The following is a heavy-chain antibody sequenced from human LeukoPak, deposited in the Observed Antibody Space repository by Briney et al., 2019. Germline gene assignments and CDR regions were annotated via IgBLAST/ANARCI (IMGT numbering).Heavy chain of an antibody. V-gene: IGHV4-34*01. J-gene: IGHJ3*02. D-gene: IGHD1-26*01. CDR2: INHSGST. Sequence: SETLSLTCAVYGGSFSGYYWSWIRQPPGKGLEWIGEINHSGSTNYNPSLKSRVTISVDTSKNHFSLKLSSVTAADTAVYYCARDIVGATGDAFDIWGQGTMVTVSS. CDR3: ARDIVGATGDAFDI. CDR1: GGSFSGYY.